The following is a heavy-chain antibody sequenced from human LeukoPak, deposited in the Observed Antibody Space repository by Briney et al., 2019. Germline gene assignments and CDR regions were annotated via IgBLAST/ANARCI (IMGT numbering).Heavy chain of an antibody. V-gene: IGHV3-33*01. D-gene: IGHD3-16*01. J-gene: IGHJ4*02. CDR3: ARVYDSYYFDY. Sequence: AGGSLRLSCAASGFTFSSYVMHWVRQAPGKGLEWVAVIWYDGSNKYYADSVKGRFTISRDKSKNTLSLQMNSLRPEDTAVYYCARVYDSYYFDYWGQGTLVTVSS. CDR1: GFTFSSYV. CDR2: IWYDGSNK.